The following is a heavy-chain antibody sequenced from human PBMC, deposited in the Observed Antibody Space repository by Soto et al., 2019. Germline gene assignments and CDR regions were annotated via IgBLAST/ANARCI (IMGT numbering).Heavy chain of an antibody. CDR2: IDTDGSNT. Sequence: EVQLVESGGGLVQPGGSLRLSCAASGLTFSSYWMHWVRQAPGKGLVWVALIDTDGSNTNYADSVKGRFTISRDNAKSTLYLQLNSLRAEYTAVYYCATSRSFDHWGQGNLVTVSS. CDR1: GLTFSSYW. V-gene: IGHV3-74*01. J-gene: IGHJ4*02. CDR3: ATSRSFDH.